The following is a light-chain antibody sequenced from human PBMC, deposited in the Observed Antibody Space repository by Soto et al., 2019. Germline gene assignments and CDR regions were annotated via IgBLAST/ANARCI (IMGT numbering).Light chain of an antibody. J-gene: IGLJ1*01. Sequence: QRVLTRPASGSGADLGWSSISCTETSSDVGGYNYVSWYQQHPGKAPKLMIYDVSNRPSGVSNRFSGSKSGNTASLTISGLQAEDEADYYCSSYTSSSPPDVFGTGTKVT. V-gene: IGLV2-14*01. CDR1: SSDVGGYNY. CDR2: DVS. CDR3: SSYTSSSPPDV.